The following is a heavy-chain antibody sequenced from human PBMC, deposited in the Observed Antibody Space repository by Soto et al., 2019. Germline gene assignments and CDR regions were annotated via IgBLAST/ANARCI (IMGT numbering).Heavy chain of an antibody. CDR1: GYTFTDYY. V-gene: IGHV1-2*02. J-gene: IGHJ5*01. CDR3: AKEYNSPSAWFDS. CDR2: INPNSGDT. D-gene: IGHD6-6*01. Sequence: QVQLVQSGAEVKKPGASVKVSCKASGYTFTDYYIHWVRQAPGQGLEWMGWINPNSGDTNYVQNFQGRVTMTRGTSINTAYMELSRLRSDDTAVYYCAKEYNSPSAWFDSWGQGTLVTVSS.